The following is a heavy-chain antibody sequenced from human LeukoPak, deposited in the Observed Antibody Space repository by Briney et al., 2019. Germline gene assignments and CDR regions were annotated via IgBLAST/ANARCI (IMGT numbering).Heavy chain of an antibody. Sequence: PGGSLRLSCATSGFTFSNYGMHWARQAPGKGLEWVAFIRNDGSNKYYADSVKGRFTISRDNSKNTLYLQVNSLRAEDTAVYYCAKGKALNYGSGFYYYYYMDVWGKGTTVTVSS. CDR1: GFTFSNYG. CDR2: IRNDGSNK. D-gene: IGHD3-10*01. CDR3: AKGKALNYGSGFYYYYYMDV. V-gene: IGHV3-30*02. J-gene: IGHJ6*03.